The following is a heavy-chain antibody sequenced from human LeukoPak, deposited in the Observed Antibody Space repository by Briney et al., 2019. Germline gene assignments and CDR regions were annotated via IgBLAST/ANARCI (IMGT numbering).Heavy chain of an antibody. V-gene: IGHV4-59*01. J-gene: IGHJ6*04. D-gene: IGHD1-14*01. CDR1: GDSMSCYF. CDR2: IYQTTT. CDR3: ARNFPGRTEDV. Sequence: SETLSLTCTVSGDSMSCYFWTWVRQFPGKGLEWVGYIYQTTTTYNPSLKGRVTISADMSQNQLSLKVTSVTAADTAVYYCARNFPGRTEDVWGKGTTVIVSS.